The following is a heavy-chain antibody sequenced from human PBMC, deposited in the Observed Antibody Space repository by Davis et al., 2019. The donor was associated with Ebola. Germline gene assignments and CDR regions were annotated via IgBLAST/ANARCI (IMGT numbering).Heavy chain of an antibody. CDR1: GYTFTSYA. CDR3: ARDIVGAD. V-gene: IGHV1-69*04. D-gene: IGHD1-26*01. CDR2: IIPILGIA. J-gene: IGHJ4*02. Sequence: SVKVSCKASGYTFTSYAMHWVRQAPGQRLEWMGRIIPILGIANYAQKFQGRVTITADKSTSTAYMELSSLRSEDTAVYYCARDIVGADWGQGTLVTVSS.